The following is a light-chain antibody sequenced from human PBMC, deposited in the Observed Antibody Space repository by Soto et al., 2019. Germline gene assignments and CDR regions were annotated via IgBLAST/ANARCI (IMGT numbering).Light chain of an antibody. Sequence: QSVLTQTASVLGSSGQAITITCIGTYSAVGGYDRVSWYQHHPGKAPKMLIFEVYNRPSGISDRFSGSKSGDTASLTISGLQAEDEADYYCISYIPSTTTHWVFGGGTKVTVL. J-gene: IGLJ3*02. CDR2: EVY. CDR3: ISYIPSTTTHWV. V-gene: IGLV2-14*01. CDR1: YSAVGGYDR.